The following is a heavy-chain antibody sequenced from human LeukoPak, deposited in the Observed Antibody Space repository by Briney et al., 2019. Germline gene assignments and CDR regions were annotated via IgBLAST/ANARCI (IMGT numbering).Heavy chain of an antibody. CDR2: ISTSATGT. Sequence: PGGSLRLSCAASGFTFSSYEMNWVRQAPGKGLEWVSYISTSATGTRYADSVRGRVTISRDNAKNSLYLQMNSLRAEDTAVYYCAKVDGSKALHYWGQGTLVTVSS. J-gene: IGHJ4*02. V-gene: IGHV3-48*03. CDR1: GFTFSSYE. CDR3: AKVDGSKALHY. D-gene: IGHD5-24*01.